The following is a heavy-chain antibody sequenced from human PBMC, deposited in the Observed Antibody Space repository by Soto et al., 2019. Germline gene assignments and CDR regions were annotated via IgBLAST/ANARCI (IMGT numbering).Heavy chain of an antibody. J-gene: IGHJ3*02. D-gene: IGHD3-10*01. CDR2: IYSGGST. Sequence: GGSLRLSCAASGFTVSSNYMSWVRQAPGKGLEWVSVIYSGGSTYYADSVKGRFTISRHNSKNTLYLQMNSLRAEDTAVYYCARVSGSGSYLAFDIWGQGTMVTVSS. CDR1: GFTVSSNY. CDR3: ARVSGSGSYLAFDI. V-gene: IGHV3-53*04.